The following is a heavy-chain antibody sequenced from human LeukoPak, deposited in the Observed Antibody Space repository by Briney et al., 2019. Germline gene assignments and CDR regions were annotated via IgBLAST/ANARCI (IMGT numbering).Heavy chain of an antibody. CDR1: GGSFSGYY. CDR3: ARVFRRITMIVVVSRPFDAFDI. J-gene: IGHJ3*02. Sequence: PSETLSLTCAVYGGSFSGYYWSWIRQPPGKGLERIGEINHSGSTNYNPSLKSRVTISVDTSKNQFSLKLSSVTAADTAVYYCARVFRRITMIVVVSRPFDAFDIWGQGTMVTVSS. CDR2: INHSGST. D-gene: IGHD3-22*01. V-gene: IGHV4-34*01.